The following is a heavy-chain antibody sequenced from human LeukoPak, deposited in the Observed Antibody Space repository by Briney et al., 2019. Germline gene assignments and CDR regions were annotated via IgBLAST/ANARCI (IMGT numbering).Heavy chain of an antibody. Sequence: GSLRLSCAASGFTFSDHYMDWVRQAPGRGLEWVGRIRNKANSYTTEYAASVKGRFTISRDDSKNSLYLQMNSLKTEDTAVYYCARVLNDYTDNVYFDSWGQGTLVTVSS. D-gene: IGHD4-11*01. CDR2: IRNKANSYTT. V-gene: IGHV3-72*01. CDR1: GFTFSDHY. CDR3: ARVLNDYTDNVYFDS. J-gene: IGHJ4*02.